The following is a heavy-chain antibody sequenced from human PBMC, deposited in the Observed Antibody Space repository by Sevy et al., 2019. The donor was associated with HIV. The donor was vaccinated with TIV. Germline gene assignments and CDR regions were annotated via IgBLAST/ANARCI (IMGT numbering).Heavy chain of an antibody. J-gene: IGHJ4*02. D-gene: IGHD3-16*02. V-gene: IGHV3-21*01. CDR1: GFTFSSYT. CDR3: AREEEDYVWGTSRDLTFFDY. CDR2: ISSSSSYI. Sequence: GGSLRLSCAVSGFTFSSYTMNWVRQAPGNGLEWVSSISSSSSYIYYADSVKGRFTISRDNAKNSLYLQMNSLRAEDTAVYYCAREEEDYVWGTSRDLTFFDYWGQRTLVTVSS.